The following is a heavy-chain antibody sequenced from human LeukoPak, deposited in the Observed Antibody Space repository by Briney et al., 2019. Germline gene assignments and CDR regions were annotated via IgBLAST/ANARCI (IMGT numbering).Heavy chain of an antibody. CDR2: FDPEDGET. J-gene: IGHJ5*02. Sequence: GASVKVSCKASGYTFTSYGISWVRQAPGQGLEWMGGFDPEDGETIYAQKFQGRVTMTEDTSTDTAYMELSSLRSEDTAVYYCATACTNGVCYYWFDPWGQGTLVTVSS. V-gene: IGHV1-24*01. CDR1: GYTFTSYG. D-gene: IGHD2-8*01. CDR3: ATACTNGVCYYWFDP.